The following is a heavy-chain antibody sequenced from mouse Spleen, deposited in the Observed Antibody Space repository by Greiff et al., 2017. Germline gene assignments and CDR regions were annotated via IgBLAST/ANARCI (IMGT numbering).Heavy chain of an antibody. CDR2: ISSGGGNT. J-gene: IGHJ2*01. CDR1: GFTFSDYG. V-gene: IGHV5-17*03. CDR3: ARHEAGMFDY. Sequence: DVHLVESGGGLVKPGGSLKLSCAASGFTFSDYGMHWVRQAPEKGLEWVAYISSGGGNTYYPDSVKGRFTISRDNARNTLYLQMSSLRSEDTAMYYCARHEAGMFDYWGQGTTLTVSS. D-gene: IGHD4-1*01.